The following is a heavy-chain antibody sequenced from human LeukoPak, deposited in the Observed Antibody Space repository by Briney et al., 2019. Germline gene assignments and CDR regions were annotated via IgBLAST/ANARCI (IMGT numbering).Heavy chain of an antibody. D-gene: IGHD1-1*01. CDR3: VRDKTGNNWFDP. V-gene: IGHV4-59*13. CDR1: GGSTSTYY. Sequence: SSETLSLTCTVSGGSTSTYYCSWVRQAPGKGLEWIAYVSYSGSTNYNPSLNSRVTISVDTSKSQFSLKLSSVTAADTAVYYCVRDKTGNNWFDPWGQGTLVTVSS. CDR2: VSYSGST. J-gene: IGHJ5*02.